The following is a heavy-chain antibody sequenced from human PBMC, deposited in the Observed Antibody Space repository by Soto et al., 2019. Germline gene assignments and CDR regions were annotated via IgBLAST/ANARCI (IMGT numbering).Heavy chain of an antibody. V-gene: IGHV1-2*04. J-gene: IGHJ4*02. CDR2: INPNSGGT. CDR1: GYTFTGYY. CDR3: ARVSSPRAPALSY. Sequence: ASVKVSCKASGYTFTGYYMHWVRQAPGQGLEWMGWINPNSGGTNYAQKFQGWVTMTRDTSISTAYMELSRLRSDDTAVYYCARVSSPRAPALSYWGQGTLVTVSS.